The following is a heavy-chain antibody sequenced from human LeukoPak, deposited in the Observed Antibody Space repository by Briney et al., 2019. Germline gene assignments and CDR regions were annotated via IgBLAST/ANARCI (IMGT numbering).Heavy chain of an antibody. CDR2: MNPNSGNT. J-gene: IGHJ5*02. CDR3: ARGRAAGTVDWFDP. V-gene: IGHV1-8*01. CDR1: AFTFPSYV. Sequence: GASVKRYCQASAFTFPSYVINWAGPATRQGLYWMGWMNPNSGNTGYAQKFQGRVTMARNTSISTAYMELSSLRSEDTAVYYCARGRAAGTVDWFDPWGQGTLVTVSS. D-gene: IGHD6-13*01.